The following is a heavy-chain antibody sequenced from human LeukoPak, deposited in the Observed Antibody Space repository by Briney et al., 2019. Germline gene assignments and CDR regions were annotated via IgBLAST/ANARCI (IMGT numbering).Heavy chain of an antibody. J-gene: IGHJ6*03. CDR3: ARAPIAAAMSPGYYMDV. CDR2: IYTSGST. CDR1: GGSISSGSYY. Sequence: SQTLSLTCTVSGGSISSGSYYWSWIRQPAGKGLEWIVRIYTSGSTNYNPSLKSRVTISVDTSKNQFSLKLSSVTAADTAVYYCARAPIAAAMSPGYYMDVWGKGTTVTVSS. V-gene: IGHV4-61*02. D-gene: IGHD6-13*01.